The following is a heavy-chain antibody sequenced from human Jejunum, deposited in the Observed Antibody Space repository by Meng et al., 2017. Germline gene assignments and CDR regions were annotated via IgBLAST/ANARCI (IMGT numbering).Heavy chain of an antibody. Sequence: GESLKISCAASGFTFSSSAMSWVRQAPGKGLEWVSVISESGGSIYYADSVKGRFTISRDNSRNTLYLQMNSLRAEDTALYYCAQLVSYWGQGTLVTVSS. D-gene: IGHD2-8*01. CDR1: GFTFSSSA. J-gene: IGHJ4*02. CDR3: AQLVSY. V-gene: IGHV3-23*01. CDR2: ISESGGSI.